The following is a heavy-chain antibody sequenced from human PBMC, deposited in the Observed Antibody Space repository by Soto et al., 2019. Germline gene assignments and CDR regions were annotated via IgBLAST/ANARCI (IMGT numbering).Heavy chain of an antibody. CDR2: ISYDGSNR. V-gene: IGHV3-30*18. CDR1: GFTLSNYV. Sequence: QVQLVESGGGVVQPGTSLRLSCAASGFTLSNYVMQWIRQAPGKGLAWVAVISYDGSNRYYADSLEGRFTISRDNSTNTLYLQMNSLRAEDTAIYFCAKGGSANNWFVRWGQGTLVTVSS. CDR3: AKGGSANNWFVR. J-gene: IGHJ5*02. D-gene: IGHD1-26*01.